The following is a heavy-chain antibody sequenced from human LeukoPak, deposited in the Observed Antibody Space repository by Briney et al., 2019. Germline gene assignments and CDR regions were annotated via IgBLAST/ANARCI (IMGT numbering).Heavy chain of an antibody. CDR3: ARVWVFGDYGLDH. V-gene: IGHV4-39*07. D-gene: IGHD4-17*01. CDR1: GDSINNNAYY. Sequence: SETLSLTCTVSGDSINNNAYYWAWIRQSPAKGLEWIGNIYYSGTTFYNPSLKTRATLSIDTSKNQFSLKLNSMIAADTAVYYCARVWVFGDYGLDHWGQGTLVTVSS. CDR2: IYYSGTT. J-gene: IGHJ4*02.